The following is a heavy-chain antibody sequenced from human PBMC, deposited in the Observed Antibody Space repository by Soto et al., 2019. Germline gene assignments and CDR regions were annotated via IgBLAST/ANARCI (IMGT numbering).Heavy chain of an antibody. CDR1: GGSLSNFG. J-gene: IGHJ6*02. V-gene: IGHV1-69*12. Sequence: QVQLVQSGAEVKKPGSSVKVSCMASGGSLSNFGISWVRQAPGQGLEWMGAIIPVFGTPNYAQKFQDRVTINADEFTTTVYMEVRSLTSEDTAVYYCARGDATKIIVTTYYAMDVWGQGTTVTVSS. CDR3: ARGDATKIIVTTYYAMDV. CDR2: IIPVFGTP. D-gene: IGHD4-17*01.